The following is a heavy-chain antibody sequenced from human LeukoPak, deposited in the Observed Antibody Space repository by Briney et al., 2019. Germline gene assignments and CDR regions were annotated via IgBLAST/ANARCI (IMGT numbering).Heavy chain of an antibody. D-gene: IGHD6-19*01. Sequence: GGSLRLSCAASGLTFSSYGMSWVRQAPGKGLEWVSTVSASGAGTYFADSVKGRFTISRDNSKNTLYLQMNYLRAEDTAVYYCANNGGVAVAGSFDNWGQGTLVTVSS. CDR2: VSASGAGT. J-gene: IGHJ4*02. V-gene: IGHV3-23*01. CDR1: GLTFSSYG. CDR3: ANNGGVAVAGSFDN.